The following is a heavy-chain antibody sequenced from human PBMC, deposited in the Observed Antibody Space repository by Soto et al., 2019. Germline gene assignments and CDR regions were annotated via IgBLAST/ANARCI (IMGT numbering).Heavy chain of an antibody. CDR3: AKDCGGDCYPTLYYYYGMDV. J-gene: IGHJ6*02. CDR1: GFTFSSYG. CDR2: ISYDGSNK. V-gene: IGHV3-30*18. Sequence: QVQLVESGGGVVQPGRSLRLSCAASGFTFSSYGMHWVRQAPGKGLEWVAVISYDGSNKYYADSVKGRFTISRDNSKNTLYLQMNSLRAEDTAVYYCAKDCGGDCYPTLYYYYGMDVWGQGTTVTVSS. D-gene: IGHD2-21*02.